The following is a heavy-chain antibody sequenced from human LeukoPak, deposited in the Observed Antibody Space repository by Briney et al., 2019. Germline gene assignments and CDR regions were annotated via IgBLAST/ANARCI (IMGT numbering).Heavy chain of an antibody. V-gene: IGHV3-23*01. CDR3: AKVRSGNNYYFDY. D-gene: IGHD1/OR15-1a*01. CDR2: MSASGSHT. Sequence: GGSLRLSCAASVFTFSSYSMSWVRQAPGKGLEWVSGMSASGSHTHSADFVKGRFTISRDNFKNTLYLQMNGLRVEDTAVYYCAKVRSGNNYYFDYWGQGTLVTVSS. J-gene: IGHJ4*02. CDR1: VFTFSSYS.